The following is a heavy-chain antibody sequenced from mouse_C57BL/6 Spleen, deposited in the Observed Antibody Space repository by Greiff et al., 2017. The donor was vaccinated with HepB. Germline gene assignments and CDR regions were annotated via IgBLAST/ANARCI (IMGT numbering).Heavy chain of an antibody. CDR2: INPSTGGT. J-gene: IGHJ3*01. V-gene: IGHV1-42*01. D-gene: IGHD2-5*01. CDR1: GYSFTGYY. CDR3: ATYYSNYKGFAY. Sequence: VQLKQSGPELVKPGASVKISCKASGYSFTGYYMNWVKQSPEKSLEWIGEINPSTGGTTYNQKFKAKATLTVDKSSSTAYMQLKSLTSEDSAVYYCATYYSNYKGFAYWGQGTLVTVSA.